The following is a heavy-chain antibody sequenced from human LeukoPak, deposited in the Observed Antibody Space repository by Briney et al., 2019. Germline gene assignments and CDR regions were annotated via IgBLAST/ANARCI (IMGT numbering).Heavy chain of an antibody. CDR1: GGSFSSYY. V-gene: IGHV4-59*01. CDR2: IYYSGST. CDR3: ARVGSGSYYYFDY. D-gene: IGHD1-26*01. J-gene: IGHJ4*02. Sequence: SETLSLTCAVYGGSFSSYYWSWLRQPPGKGLEWIGYIYYSGSTNYNPSLKSRVTISVDTSKNQFSLKLSSVTAADTAVYYCARVGSGSYYYFDYWGQGTLVTVSS.